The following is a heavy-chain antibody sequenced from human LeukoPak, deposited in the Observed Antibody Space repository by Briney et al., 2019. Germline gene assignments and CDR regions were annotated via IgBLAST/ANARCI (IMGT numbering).Heavy chain of an antibody. CDR2: ISSSSSTI. J-gene: IGHJ6*03. D-gene: IGHD2-2*01. CDR1: GFTFSNYN. CDR3: ARAKYGSRCSSTSCYGNYYYYYYMDV. V-gene: IGHV3-48*01. Sequence: GGSLRLSCAASGFTFSNYNMNWVRQAPGKGLEWVSYISSSSSTIYYADSVKGRFTISRDNAKNSLYLQMNSLRAEDTAVYYCARAKYGSRCSSTSCYGNYYYYYYMDVWGKGTTVTISS.